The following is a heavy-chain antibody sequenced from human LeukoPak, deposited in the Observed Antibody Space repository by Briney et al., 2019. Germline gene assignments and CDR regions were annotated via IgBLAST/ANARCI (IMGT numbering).Heavy chain of an antibody. Sequence: PGGSLRLSCAASGFTVSSNYMSWVRQAPGNGLEWVSAISGSGGSTYYADSVKGRFTISRDNSKNTLYLQMNSLRAEDTAVYYCAKDRSYDSSGYSIDYWGQGTLVTVSS. V-gene: IGHV3-23*01. CDR1: GFTVSSNY. D-gene: IGHD3-22*01. J-gene: IGHJ4*02. CDR3: AKDRSYDSSGYSIDY. CDR2: ISGSGGST.